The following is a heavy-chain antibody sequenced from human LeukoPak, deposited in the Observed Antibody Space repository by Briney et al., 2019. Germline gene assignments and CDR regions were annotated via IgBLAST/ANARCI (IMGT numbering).Heavy chain of an antibody. Sequence: SETLSLICAVYGGSFSGYYWSWIRQPPGKGLEWIGEINHSGSTNYNPSLKSRVTISVDTSKNQFSLKLSSVTAADTAVYYCAVLSSIAARPNYYYGMDVWGQGTTVTVSS. CDR2: INHSGST. J-gene: IGHJ6*02. D-gene: IGHD6-6*01. V-gene: IGHV4-34*01. CDR3: AVLSSIAARPNYYYGMDV. CDR1: GGSFSGYY.